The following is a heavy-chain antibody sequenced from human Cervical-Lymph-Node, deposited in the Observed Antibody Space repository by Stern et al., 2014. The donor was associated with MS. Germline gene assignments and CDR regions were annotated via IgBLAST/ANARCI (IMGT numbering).Heavy chain of an antibody. CDR2: INTDTGNP. CDR3: ARKIIGVGVSEY. V-gene: IGHV7-4-1*02. Sequence: MQLVESGSELKKPGASVKVSCKASGYTFTSYGMIWVRQAPGQGLEWIGWINTDTGNPTYAQGFAGRSVFALDTSVNTAYLQITSLEAEDTAVYYCARKIIGVGVSEYWGQGTLVTVSS. D-gene: IGHD1-26*01. CDR1: GYTFTSYG. J-gene: IGHJ4*02.